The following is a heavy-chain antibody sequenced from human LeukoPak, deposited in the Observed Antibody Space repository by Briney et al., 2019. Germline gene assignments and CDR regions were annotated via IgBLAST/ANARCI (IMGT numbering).Heavy chain of an antibody. CDR2: IYYSGST. V-gene: IGHV4-30-4*08. CDR1: GGSISSGDYY. D-gene: IGHD2-15*01. CDR3: AQSEAGYCSGGSCYVY. J-gene: IGHJ4*02. Sequence: PSETLSLTCTVSGGSISSGDYYWSWIRQPPGKGLEWIGYIYYSGSTYYNPSLKSRVTISVDTSKNQFSLKLSSVTAADTAVYYCAQSEAGYCSGGSCYVYWGQGTLVTVSS.